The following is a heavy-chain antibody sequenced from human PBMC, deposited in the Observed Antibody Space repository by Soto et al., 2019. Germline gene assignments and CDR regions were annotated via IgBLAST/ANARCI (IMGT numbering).Heavy chain of an antibody. CDR1: GFTFSSYG. Sequence: GGSLRLSCAASGFTFSSYGMHWVRQAPGKGLEWVAVISYDGSNKYYADSVKGRFTISRDNSKNTLYLQMNSLRAEDTAVYYCAKDEEAYGGNPAAYWGQGTLVTVSS. D-gene: IGHD4-17*01. V-gene: IGHV3-30*18. J-gene: IGHJ4*02. CDR2: ISYDGSNK. CDR3: AKDEEAYGGNPAAY.